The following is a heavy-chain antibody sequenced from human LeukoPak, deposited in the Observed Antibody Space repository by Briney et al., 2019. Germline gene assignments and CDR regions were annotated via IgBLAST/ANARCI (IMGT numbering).Heavy chain of an antibody. CDR3: VRHGEGRAFDS. CDR1: GFIVSNNF. J-gene: IGHJ3*01. D-gene: IGHD3-10*01. Sequence: GGSLRLSCVASGFIVSNNFLSWVRQAPGKGLEWVSVIYSGGGTIYADSVKGRFTISRDNSKNMVFLQMNSLRAEDTAVYYCVRHGEGRAFDSWGQGTMVTISS. V-gene: IGHV3-66*04. CDR2: IYSGGGT.